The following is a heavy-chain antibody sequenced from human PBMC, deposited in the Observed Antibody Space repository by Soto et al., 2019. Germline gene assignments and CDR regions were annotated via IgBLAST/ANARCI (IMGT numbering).Heavy chain of an antibody. CDR2: IIPILDIA. Sequence: QVQLVQSGAEVKKPGSSVKVSCKASGDTFSSYTISWVRQAPRKGLEWMGRIIPILDIANYAQKFQGRVTITADKSTSTAYMELSSLRSEDTAVYYCAAGGHGAFDIWGQGTMVTVSS. CDR3: AAGGHGAFDI. J-gene: IGHJ3*02. D-gene: IGHD1-26*01. V-gene: IGHV1-69*02. CDR1: GDTFSSYT.